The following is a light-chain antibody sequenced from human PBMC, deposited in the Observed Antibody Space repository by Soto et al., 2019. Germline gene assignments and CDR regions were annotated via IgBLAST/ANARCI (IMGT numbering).Light chain of an antibody. CDR1: SSNIGSNY. CDR2: RNN. Sequence: QSVLTQPPSASGTPGQRVTSSCSGSSSNIGSNYVYWYQQLPGTVPQLLIYRNNERPSGVPDRFSGSKSANSASLAISGLRSEDEADYYCAALDDSLRGVVSGVGTKRTFL. V-gene: IGLV1-47*01. J-gene: IGLJ2*01. CDR3: AALDDSLRGVV.